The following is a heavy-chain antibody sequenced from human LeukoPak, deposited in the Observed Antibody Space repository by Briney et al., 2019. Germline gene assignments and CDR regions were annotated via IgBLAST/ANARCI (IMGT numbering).Heavy chain of an antibody. V-gene: IGHV3-7*03. J-gene: IGHJ4*02. D-gene: IGHD3-10*01. CDR1: GFTFSSYW. CDR2: IKQDGSEK. CDR3: ARDYIWFGESNAFDY. Sequence: GGSLRLSCAASGFTFSSYWMSWVRQAPGKGLEWVANIKQDGSEKYYVDSVKGRIIISRDNAKNSLSLQMNSLRAEDTAVYYCARDYIWFGESNAFDYWGQGTLVTVSS.